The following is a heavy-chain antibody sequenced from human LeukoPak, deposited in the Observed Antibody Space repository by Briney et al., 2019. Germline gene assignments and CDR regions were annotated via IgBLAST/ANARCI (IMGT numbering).Heavy chain of an antibody. Sequence: QSGGSLILSCAASGFTFSTYAMSWVRQAPGKGLEWVSGIIGSGDNTNYADSVKGRFTICRDNSKHTLSLQMSSLRVEDTAVYYCARDRSCTGGSCYMDVWGRGTTVTVSS. D-gene: IGHD2-15*01. CDR1: GFTFSTYA. CDR3: ARDRSCTGGSCYMDV. J-gene: IGHJ6*03. V-gene: IGHV3-23*01. CDR2: IIGSGDNT.